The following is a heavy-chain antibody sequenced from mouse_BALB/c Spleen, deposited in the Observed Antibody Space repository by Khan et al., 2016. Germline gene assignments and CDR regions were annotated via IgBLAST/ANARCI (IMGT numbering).Heavy chain of an antibody. V-gene: IGHV14-3*02. CDR3: TRRGPIYYCGSSYGY. J-gene: IGHJ2*01. CDR2: IDPGNGNA. CDR1: GFNINDTY. Sequence: VQLQQSGAELVKPGASVKLSCTASGFNINDTYMHWVRQRPEQGLEWIGRIDPGNGNARYDPKFQDKATITADTSSNTAYLQLSSLTSEDTGVYYCTRRGPIYYCGSSYGYGGQGTTLTVSS. D-gene: IGHD1-1*01.